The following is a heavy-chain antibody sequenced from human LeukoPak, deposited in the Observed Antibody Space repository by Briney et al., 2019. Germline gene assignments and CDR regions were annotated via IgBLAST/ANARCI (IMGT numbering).Heavy chain of an antibody. V-gene: IGHV4-4*02. CDR3: AKDFWSGYYPNY. J-gene: IGHJ4*02. Sequence: SETLSLTCAVSGGSISSSNWWSWVRQPPGKGLEWIGEIYHSGSTNYNPSLKSRVTISVDKSKNQFSLKLSSVTAADTAVYYCAKDFWSGYYPNYWGQGTLVTVSS. CDR1: GGSISSSNW. CDR2: IYHSGST. D-gene: IGHD3-3*01.